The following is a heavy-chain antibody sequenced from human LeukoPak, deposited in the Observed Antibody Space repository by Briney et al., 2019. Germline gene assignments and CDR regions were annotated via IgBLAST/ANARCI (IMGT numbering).Heavy chain of an antibody. Sequence: SETLSLTCTVSGGSISNYYWTWTRQPAGEGLEWIGRIYTSGSTNYNPSLKSRVTMSLDTSKNQFSLKLSSVTAAGTAVYYCAREAGVRGARGFDFWGQGTLVTVSS. CDR3: AREAGVRGARGFDF. CDR1: GGSISNYY. J-gene: IGHJ4*02. V-gene: IGHV4-4*07. CDR2: IYTSGST. D-gene: IGHD3-10*01.